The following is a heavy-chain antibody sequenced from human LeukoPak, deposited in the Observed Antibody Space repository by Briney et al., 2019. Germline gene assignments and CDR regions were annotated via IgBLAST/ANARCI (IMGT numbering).Heavy chain of an antibody. Sequence: VGSLMISCKGSGYSFTSYRIGWVRQMPGKGLGWIGIIYPGDSDTRYSPSFQGQVTISADKSIRTASLQWSSLNAAHTAMYYCARRRSGGLDYWRQGTLVTVSS. V-gene: IGHV5-51*01. CDR3: ARRRSGGLDY. CDR1: GYSFTSYR. J-gene: IGHJ4*02. D-gene: IGHD5-12*01. CDR2: IYPGDSDT.